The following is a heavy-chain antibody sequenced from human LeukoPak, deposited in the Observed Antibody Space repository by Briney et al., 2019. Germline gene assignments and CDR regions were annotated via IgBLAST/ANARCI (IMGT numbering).Heavy chain of an antibody. J-gene: IGHJ5*02. CDR3: ARRGSYYRIWFDP. CDR2: INHSGST. Sequence: PSETLSLTCSVSGGSISSSSYYWGWIRQPPGKGLEWIGEINHSGSTNYNPSLKSRVTISVDTSKNQFSLKLSSVTAADTAVYYCARRGSYYRIWFDPWGQGTLVTVSS. CDR1: GGSISSSSYY. D-gene: IGHD1-26*01. V-gene: IGHV4-39*07.